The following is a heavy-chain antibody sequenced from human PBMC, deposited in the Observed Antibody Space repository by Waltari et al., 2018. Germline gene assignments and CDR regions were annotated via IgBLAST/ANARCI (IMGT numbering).Heavy chain of an antibody. V-gene: IGHV4-38-2*02. Sequence: QVQLQESGPGLVKSSETLSLTCDVSGSSIRSGYYWGWIRQPPGKGLEYMGSIYHTGNSYYDPSLKSRVTMSVDTSKNQFSLKLTSVTAADTAIYYCARETSITAAGTRGRFDHWGQGTLVTVSS. CDR3: ARETSITAAGTRGRFDH. CDR1: GSSIRSGYY. CDR2: IYHTGNS. J-gene: IGHJ4*02. D-gene: IGHD6-13*01.